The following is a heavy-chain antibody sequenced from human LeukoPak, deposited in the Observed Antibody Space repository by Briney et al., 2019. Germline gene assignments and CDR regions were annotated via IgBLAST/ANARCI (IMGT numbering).Heavy chain of an antibody. V-gene: IGHV3-30*18. Sequence: GGSLRLSCAASGFTFSSYGMHWVRQAPGKGLEWVAVIANDGRDKKYADSVQGRFTISRDNPKNTLYLQMNSLRAEDTAVYYCAKDRKLGPADYYFDFWGQGTLVTVAS. CDR2: IANDGRDK. J-gene: IGHJ4*02. D-gene: IGHD7-27*01. CDR3: AKDRKLGPADYYFDF. CDR1: GFTFSSYG.